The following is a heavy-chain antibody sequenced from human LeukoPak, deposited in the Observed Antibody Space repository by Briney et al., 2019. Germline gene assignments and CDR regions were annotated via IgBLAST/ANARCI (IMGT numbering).Heavy chain of an antibody. Sequence: PGGSLRLSCAASGFTFSSYAMHWVRQAPGKGLEWVAVISYDGSNKYYADSVKGRFTISRDNSKNTLYLQMNSLRAEDTAVYYCARAWTPLRYYYYNGMDVWGQGTTVTVSS. CDR2: ISYDGSNK. D-gene: IGHD3/OR15-3a*01. V-gene: IGHV3-30-3*01. J-gene: IGHJ6*02. CDR3: ARAWTPLRYYYYNGMDV. CDR1: GFTFSSYA.